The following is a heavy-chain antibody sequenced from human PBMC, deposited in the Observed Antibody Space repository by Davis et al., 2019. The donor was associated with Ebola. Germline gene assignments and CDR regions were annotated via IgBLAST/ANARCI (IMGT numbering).Heavy chain of an antibody. V-gene: IGHV1-18*01. Sequence: ASAKVSCKASGYTFVSYGITWVRQAPGQGLEWMGWISPYNGNTDSAQKFQGRVTMTTDTSTSTAYMEMRSLRVDDTAVYYCARGATATFGNPHLGQWGQGTLVTVST. J-gene: IGHJ4*02. D-gene: IGHD4-11*01. CDR1: GYTFVSYG. CDR2: ISPYNGNT. CDR3: ARGATATFGNPHLGQ.